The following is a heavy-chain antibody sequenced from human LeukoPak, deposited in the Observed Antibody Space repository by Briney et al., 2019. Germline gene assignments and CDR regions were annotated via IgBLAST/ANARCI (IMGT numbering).Heavy chain of an antibody. V-gene: IGHV3-21*01. D-gene: IGHD2-2*01. CDR2: ISSSSRYI. CDR1: GFTFSSYS. CDR3: TTEVVVPAAMRDWFDP. J-gene: IGHJ5*02. Sequence: GGSLRLSCAASGFTFSSYSMNWVRQAPGKGLEWVSSISSSSRYIYYADSVKGRFTISRDNAKNSLYLQMNSLRAEDTAVYYCTTEVVVPAAMRDWFDPWGQGTLVTVSS.